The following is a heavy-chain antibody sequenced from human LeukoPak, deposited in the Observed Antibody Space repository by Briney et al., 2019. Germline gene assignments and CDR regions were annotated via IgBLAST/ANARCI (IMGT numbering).Heavy chain of an antibody. J-gene: IGHJ6*03. CDR2: INHSGST. D-gene: IGHD3-22*01. CDR1: GGSFSGYY. V-gene: IGHV4-34*01. Sequence: PSETLSLTCAVYGGSFSGYYWSWIRQPPGKRLEWIGEINHSGSTNYNPSLKSRVTISVDTSKNQFSLKLSSVTAADTAVYYCARASRITMIVVVITRDYYYYMDVWGKGTTVTVSS. CDR3: ARASRITMIVVVITRDYYYYMDV.